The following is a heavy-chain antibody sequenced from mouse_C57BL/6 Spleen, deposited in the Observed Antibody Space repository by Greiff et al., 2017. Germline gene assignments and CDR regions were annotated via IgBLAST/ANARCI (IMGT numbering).Heavy chain of an antibody. Sequence: QVQLQQSGPELVKPGASVKLSCKASGYTFTSYDINWVKQRPGQGLEWIGWIYPRDGSTKYNEKFKGKATLTVDTSSSTAYMERHSLTSEDSAVYYCARSYYCGSSYDWYFDVWGTGTTVTVSS. CDR3: ARSYYCGSSYDWYFDV. CDR2: IYPRDGST. CDR1: GYTFTSYD. D-gene: IGHD1-1*01. J-gene: IGHJ1*03. V-gene: IGHV1-85*01.